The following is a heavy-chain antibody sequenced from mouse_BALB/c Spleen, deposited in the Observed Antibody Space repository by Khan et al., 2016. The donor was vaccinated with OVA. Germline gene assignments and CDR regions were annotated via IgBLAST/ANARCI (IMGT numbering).Heavy chain of an antibody. J-gene: IGHJ2*01. D-gene: IGHD2-4*01. V-gene: IGHV1-80*01. CDR1: GYAFSSYW. CDR2: IYPGDGDT. Sequence: QVQLQQSGAELVRPGSSVKISCKASGYAFSSYWMNWVKQRPGQGLEWIGQIYPGDGDTNYNGKFKGKATLTADKSSSTAYMQLSSLTSEDSAVYFCARMITTGFHYWGQGTTLTVSP. CDR3: ARMITTGFHY.